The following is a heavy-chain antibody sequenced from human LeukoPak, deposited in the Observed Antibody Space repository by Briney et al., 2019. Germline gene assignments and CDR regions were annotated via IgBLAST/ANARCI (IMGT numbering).Heavy chain of an antibody. V-gene: IGHV4-34*01. CDR2: INHSGST. CDR3: ARGPVPAATYDY. J-gene: IGHJ4*02. D-gene: IGHD2-2*01. CDR1: GGSFSGYY. Sequence: PSETLSLTCAVYGGSFSGYYWSWIRQPPGKGLEWIGEINHSGSTNYNPSLKCRVTISVDTSKNQFSLKLSSVTAADTAVYYCARGPVPAATYDYWGQGTLVTVSS.